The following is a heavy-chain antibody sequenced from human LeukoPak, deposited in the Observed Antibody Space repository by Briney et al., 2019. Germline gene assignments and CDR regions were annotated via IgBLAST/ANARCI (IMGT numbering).Heavy chain of an antibody. CDR1: GGSISSSGYY. D-gene: IGHD6-13*01. CDR2: IYYSGST. Sequence: SETLSLTCTVSGGSISSSGYYWGWIRQPPGKGLEWIGSIYYSGSTYYNPSLKSRVTISVGTSKNQFSLKLSSVAAADTAVYYCARDPTAAGKGAWFDPWGQGTLVTVSS. CDR3: ARDPTAAGKGAWFDP. V-gene: IGHV4-39*02. J-gene: IGHJ5*02.